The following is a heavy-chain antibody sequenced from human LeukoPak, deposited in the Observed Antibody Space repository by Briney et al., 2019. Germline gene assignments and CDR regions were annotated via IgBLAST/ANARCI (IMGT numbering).Heavy chain of an antibody. CDR2: IYYSGST. CDR1: GGSISSSSYY. J-gene: IGHJ4*02. D-gene: IGHD1-26*01. Sequence: SETLSLTCTVSGGSISSSSYYWGWIRQPPGKGLEWIGSIYYSGSTYYNPSLKSRVTISEDASKNQFSLKLSSVTAADTAVYYCAREGPYSGSCYIDYWGQGTLVTVSS. CDR3: AREGPYSGSCYIDY. V-gene: IGHV4-39*07.